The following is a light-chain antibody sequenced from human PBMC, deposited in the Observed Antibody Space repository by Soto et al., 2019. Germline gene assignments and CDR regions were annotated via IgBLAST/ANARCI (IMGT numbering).Light chain of an antibody. Sequence: QSVLTQPASVSASPGQSITISCTGTSSDVGGSNFVSWYQQHPGKPPKLIIYDVATRPSGVSNRFSGSKSGSTASLIISRLQTEGEAVYFCSSNRSVSTLVFGSGTKVTVL. CDR3: SSNRSVSTLV. CDR1: SSDVGGSNF. J-gene: IGLJ1*01. V-gene: IGLV2-14*03. CDR2: DVA.